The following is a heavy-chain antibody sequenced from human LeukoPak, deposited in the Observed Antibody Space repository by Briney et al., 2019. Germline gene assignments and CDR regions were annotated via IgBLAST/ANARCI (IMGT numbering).Heavy chain of an antibody. V-gene: IGHV1-2*02. D-gene: IGHD3-22*01. CDR3: ARFPSFYDSSGYYYAPLDY. CDR1: GYTFTGYY. CDR2: INPNSGGT. Sequence: ASVKVSCKASGYTFTGYYMHWVRQAPGQGLEWMGWINPNSGGTNYAQKFQGRVTMTRDTSISTAYMELSRLRSDDTAVYYCARFPSFYDSSGYYYAPLDYWGQGTLVTVSS. J-gene: IGHJ4*02.